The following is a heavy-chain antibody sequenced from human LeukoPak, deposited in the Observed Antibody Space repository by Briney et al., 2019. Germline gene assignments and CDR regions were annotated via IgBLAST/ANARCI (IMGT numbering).Heavy chain of an antibody. Sequence: PGGSLRLSCAASGVTLSSYAMSWARQAPGKGLEWVANIKQDGSERYYVDSVKGRFTISRDNVKNSLYLQMNSLRAEDTAVYYCVGDSGWFRFDYWGQGILVAVSS. J-gene: IGHJ4*02. CDR2: IKQDGSER. CDR3: VGDSGWFRFDY. V-gene: IGHV3-7*03. D-gene: IGHD6-13*01. CDR1: GVTLSSYA.